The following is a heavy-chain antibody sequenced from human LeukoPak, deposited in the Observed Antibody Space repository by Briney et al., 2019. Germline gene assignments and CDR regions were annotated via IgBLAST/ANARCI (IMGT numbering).Heavy chain of an antibody. CDR2: IGYTGDST. V-gene: IGHV3-23*01. CDR1: GFTFSSYA. D-gene: IGHD4-23*01. Sequence: GGSLRLSCAASGFTFSSYAMNWVRQAPGKGLEWVSGIGYTGDSTFYADSVKGRFTVSRDSSKNTLFLHMNSLRAEDTALYYCAKSPTVDAAFDIWGQGTVVTVSS. CDR3: AKSPTVDAAFDI. J-gene: IGHJ3*02.